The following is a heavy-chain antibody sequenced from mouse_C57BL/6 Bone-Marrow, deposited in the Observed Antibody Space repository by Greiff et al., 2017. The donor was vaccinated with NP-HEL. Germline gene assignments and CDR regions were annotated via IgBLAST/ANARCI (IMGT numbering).Heavy chain of an antibody. V-gene: IGHV8-8*01. CDR1: GFSLSTFGMG. CDR3: ARIGDGYAHWYFDV. CDR2: IWWDDDK. D-gene: IGHD2-2*01. J-gene: IGHJ1*03. Sequence: QVTLNVCGPGILQPSQTLSLTCSFSGFSLSTFGMGVGWIRQPSGMGLEWLAPIWWDDDKYYNPALKSRLTCSKDTSKNQVFLKIANVDTADTATYYCARIGDGYAHWYFDVWGTGTTVTVSS.